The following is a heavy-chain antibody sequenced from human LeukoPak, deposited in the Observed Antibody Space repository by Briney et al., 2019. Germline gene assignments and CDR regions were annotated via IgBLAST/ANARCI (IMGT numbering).Heavy chain of an antibody. CDR3: ARDQPGYYYGSGSYYGAFDI. Sequence: GGSLRLSCAASGFTFSSYAMHWVRQAPGKGLEWVAVISYDGSNKYYADSVKGRFTISRYNSKNTLYLQMNSPRAEDTAVYYCARDQPGYYYGSGSYYGAFDIWGQGTIVPVSS. CDR1: GFTFSSYA. J-gene: IGHJ3*02. D-gene: IGHD3-10*01. CDR2: ISYDGSNK. V-gene: IGHV3-30-3*01.